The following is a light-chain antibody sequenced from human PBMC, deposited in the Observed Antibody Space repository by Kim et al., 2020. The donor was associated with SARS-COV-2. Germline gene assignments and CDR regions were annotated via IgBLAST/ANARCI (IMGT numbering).Light chain of an antibody. CDR1: SLRSYY. CDR3: NSRDNSDNHVL. J-gene: IGLJ2*01. V-gene: IGLV3-19*01. Sequence: ALGQTVRITCQGDSLRSYYATWYQQKPGQAPRLVIYGKNNRPSGIPDRFSGSSSGSTASLTITGAQAEDEADYYCNSRDNSDNHVLFGGGTQLTVL. CDR2: GKN.